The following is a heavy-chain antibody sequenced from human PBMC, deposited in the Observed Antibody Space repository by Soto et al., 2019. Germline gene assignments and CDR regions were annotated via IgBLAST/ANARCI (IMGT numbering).Heavy chain of an antibody. D-gene: IGHD1-26*01. CDR1: GYKFTGYY. Sequence: ASVKDTCKASGYKFTGYYMQWVREAPGQGLEWMGWINPNSGGTNYAQKFQGRVTMTRYTSISTAYMELSRLRSDYTAVYYCARDMHAGFTHYFDPWGQGTLVTVSS. J-gene: IGHJ5*02. V-gene: IGHV1-2*02. CDR3: ARDMHAGFTHYFDP. CDR2: INPNSGGT.